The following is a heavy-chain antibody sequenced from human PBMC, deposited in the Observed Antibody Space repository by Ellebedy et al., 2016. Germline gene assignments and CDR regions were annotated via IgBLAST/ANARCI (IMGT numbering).Heavy chain of an antibody. J-gene: IGHJ4*02. CDR1: GFTFTSYA. Sequence: GGSLRLSCAASGFTFTSYAMHWVRQAPGQRLEWMGWINAGNGNTKYSQKFQGRVTITRDTSASTAYMELSSLRSEDTAVYYCARTYYYDSSGYYSFDYWGQGTLVTVSS. V-gene: IGHV1-3*01. CDR2: INAGNGNT. CDR3: ARTYYYDSSGYYSFDY. D-gene: IGHD3-22*01.